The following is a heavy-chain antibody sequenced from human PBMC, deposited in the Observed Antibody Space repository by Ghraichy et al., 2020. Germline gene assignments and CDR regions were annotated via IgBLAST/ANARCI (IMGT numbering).Heavy chain of an antibody. CDR1: GGTFSSSA. V-gene: IGHV1-69*13. D-gene: IGHD3-3*01. J-gene: IGHJ6*02. Sequence: SVKVSCKASGGTFSSSAITWVRQAPGQGLEWMGGIIPILGKANYAQKFQGRVTIGADESTSTAYMELSSLRSEDTAVYYCASHASYYDFWSGLSAWGYGMDVWGQGTTVTVSS. CDR3: ASHASYYDFWSGLSAWGYGMDV. CDR2: IIPILGKA.